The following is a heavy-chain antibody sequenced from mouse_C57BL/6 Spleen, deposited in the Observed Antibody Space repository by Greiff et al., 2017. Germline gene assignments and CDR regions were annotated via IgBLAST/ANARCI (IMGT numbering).Heavy chain of an antibody. CDR3: ARFTTVVDFDY. V-gene: IGHV3-6*01. J-gene: IGHJ2*01. D-gene: IGHD1-1*01. CDR1: GYSITSGYY. CDR2: ISYDGSN. Sequence: EVKLMESGPGLVKPSQSLSLTCSVTGYSITSGYYWNWIRQFPGNKLEWMGYISYDGSNNYNPSLKNRISITRDTSKNQFFLKLNSVTTEDTATYYCARFTTVVDFDYWGQGTTLTVSS.